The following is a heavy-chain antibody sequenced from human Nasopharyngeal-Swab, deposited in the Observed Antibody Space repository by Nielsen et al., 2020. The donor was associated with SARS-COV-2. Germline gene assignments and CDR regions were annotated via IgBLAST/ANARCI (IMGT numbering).Heavy chain of an antibody. Sequence: GESLKISCAASGFTFSDYYMSWIRQAPGKGVEWVSYISSSGSTIYYADSVKGRFTISRDNVKNSLYLQMNSLRAEDTAVYYCARANGNNDWEHDAFDIWGQGTMVTVSS. CDR2: ISSSGSTI. J-gene: IGHJ3*02. CDR3: ARANGNNDWEHDAFDI. CDR1: GFTFSDYY. V-gene: IGHV3-11*01. D-gene: IGHD1/OR15-1a*01.